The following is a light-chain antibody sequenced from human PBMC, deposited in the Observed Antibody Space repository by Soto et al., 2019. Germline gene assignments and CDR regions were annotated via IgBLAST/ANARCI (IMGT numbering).Light chain of an antibody. CDR2: EVS. V-gene: IGLV2-14*01. Sequence: QSALTKPASVSGSPGQSITISCTGTSSDVGGYNYVSWYQQHPGKAPKLMIYEVSNRPSGVSNRFSGSKSGNTASLTISGLQAEDDADYYCSSYTSSSTPYVFGTGTKLTVL. CDR3: SSYTSSSTPYV. CDR1: SSDVGGYNY. J-gene: IGLJ1*01.